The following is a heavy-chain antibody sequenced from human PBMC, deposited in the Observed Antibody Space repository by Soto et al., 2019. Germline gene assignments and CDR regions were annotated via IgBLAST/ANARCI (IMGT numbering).Heavy chain of an antibody. J-gene: IGHJ2*01. CDR3: ARDRLMVRGVIKHWYFDL. Sequence: QVQLQESGPGLVKPSQILSLTCTVSGVSISSDAYFWSWVRQHPGKGPEWIGYISYSGSTYYNPSLKSRITISVATSKNQCSLRLSSVTAADTAVYYCARDRLMVRGVIKHWYFDLWGRGTLVTVSS. D-gene: IGHD3-10*01. CDR2: ISYSGST. V-gene: IGHV4-31*03. CDR1: GVSISSDAYF.